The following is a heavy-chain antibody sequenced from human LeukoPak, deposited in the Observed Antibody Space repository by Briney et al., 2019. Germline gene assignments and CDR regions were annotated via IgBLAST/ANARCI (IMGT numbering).Heavy chain of an antibody. CDR3: ASGYYYGSGSPPGFDY. Sequence: SVKVSCKASGGTFSSYAISWVRQAPGQGLEWMGGIIPIFGTANYAQKFQGRVTITADESTSTAYMELSSLRSDDTAVYYCASGYYYGSGSPPGFDYWGQGTLVTVSS. V-gene: IGHV1-69*13. D-gene: IGHD3-10*01. CDR1: GGTFSSYA. J-gene: IGHJ4*02. CDR2: IIPIFGTA.